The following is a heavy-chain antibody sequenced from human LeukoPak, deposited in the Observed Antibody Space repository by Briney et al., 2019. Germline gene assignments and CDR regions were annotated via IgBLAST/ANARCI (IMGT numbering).Heavy chain of an antibody. V-gene: IGHV3-33*01. CDR1: GFTFSSYG. D-gene: IGHD3-22*01. J-gene: IGHJ6*02. CDR2: IWYDGSNK. Sequence: GRSLRLSCAASGFTFSSYGMHWVRQAPGKGLEWVAVIWYDGSNKYYADSVKGRFTISRDNSKNTLYLQMNSLRAEDTAVYYCARVLLPLCGMDVWGQGTTVTVSS. CDR3: ARVLLPLCGMDV.